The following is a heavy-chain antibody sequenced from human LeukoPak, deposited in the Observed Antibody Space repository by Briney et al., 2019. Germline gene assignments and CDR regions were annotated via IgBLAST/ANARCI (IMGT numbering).Heavy chain of an antibody. D-gene: IGHD2/OR15-2a*01. Sequence: GRSLRLSCATSGFTFNNYGLHWVRQAPGKGLEWVGFISSKAYGGTTEYAASVTGRFTISRDDSKSIAYLQMDSLKTEDTAVYYCIRQYYDYWGQGTLVTVSS. CDR1: GFTFNNYG. CDR3: IRQYYDY. J-gene: IGHJ4*02. CDR2: ISSKAYGGTT. V-gene: IGHV3-49*04.